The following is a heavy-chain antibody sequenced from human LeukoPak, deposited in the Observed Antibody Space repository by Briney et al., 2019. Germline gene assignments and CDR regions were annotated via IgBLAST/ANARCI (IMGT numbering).Heavy chain of an antibody. CDR2: IGSSGYSI. V-gene: IGHV3-11*04. D-gene: IGHD3-22*01. CDR1: GFTFSDYY. Sequence: GGSLRLSCAASGFTFSDYYMNWIRQAPGKGLEWVSYIGSSGYSIYSADSVKGRFTISRDNAKNSLYLQMNSLRAEDTAVYYCARVRSSYYYESSGYYHYDAFDIWGQGTMVTVSS. J-gene: IGHJ3*02. CDR3: ARVRSSYYYESSGYYHYDAFDI.